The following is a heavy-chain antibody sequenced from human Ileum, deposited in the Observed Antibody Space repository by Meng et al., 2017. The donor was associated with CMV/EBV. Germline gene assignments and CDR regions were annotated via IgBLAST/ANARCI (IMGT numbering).Heavy chain of an antibody. CDR3: TRKFGGYYDY. Sequence: KVTCEASGETFTAYYIHWVREGPGQGLEWMGRIKPNRGATDYAQKFQGRITMASDTSISTIYVEVTRLTSDDTAFDYCTRKFGGYYDYWGQGTLVTVSS. V-gene: IGHV1-2*06. D-gene: IGHD3-22*01. J-gene: IGHJ4*02. CDR1: GETFTAYY. CDR2: IKPNRGAT.